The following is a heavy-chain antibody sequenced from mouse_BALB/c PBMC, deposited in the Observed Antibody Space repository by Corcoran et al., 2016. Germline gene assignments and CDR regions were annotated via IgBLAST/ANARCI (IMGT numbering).Heavy chain of an antibody. J-gene: IGHJ4*01. Sequence: IAKTGDSVKISCKASGYAFTGYYMHWVKQSHGKSLEWLGYISCYNGATSYNQKFKGKATITVDTSSSTAYMQFNSLTSEDSAVYYCARSGGNYGYAMDYWGQGTSVTVSS. CDR1: GYAFTGYY. D-gene: IGHD2-1*01. CDR3: ARSGGNYGYAMDY. V-gene: IGHV1S34*01. CDR2: ISCYNGAT.